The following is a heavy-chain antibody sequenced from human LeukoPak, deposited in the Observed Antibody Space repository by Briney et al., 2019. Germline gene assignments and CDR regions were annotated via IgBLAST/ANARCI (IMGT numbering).Heavy chain of an antibody. Sequence: SETLSLTCTVSGGSISSGGYYWSWIRQHPGKGLEWIGYIYYSGSTYYNPSLKSRVTISVDTSKNQFSLKLSSVTAADTAVYYCATTPITYGDPRPDAFDIWGQGTMVTVSS. CDR1: GGSISSGGYY. CDR2: IYYSGST. CDR3: ATTPITYGDPRPDAFDI. D-gene: IGHD4-17*01. J-gene: IGHJ3*02. V-gene: IGHV4-31*03.